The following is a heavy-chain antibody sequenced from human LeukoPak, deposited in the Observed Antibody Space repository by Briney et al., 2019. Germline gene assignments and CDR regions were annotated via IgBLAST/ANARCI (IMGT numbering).Heavy chain of an antibody. D-gene: IGHD6-19*01. CDR3: ARDGYSSGWYAFDY. CDR1: GFTFDRFT. J-gene: IGHJ4*02. V-gene: IGHV3-43*01. Sequence: GGSLRLSCAASGFTFDRFTIHWVRQTPGKGLEWVSLINRRGHTFYADSVKGRFTISRDNSRNSVFLQMNSLRAEDTAVYYCARDGYSSGWYAFDYWGQGTLVTVSS. CDR2: INRRGHT.